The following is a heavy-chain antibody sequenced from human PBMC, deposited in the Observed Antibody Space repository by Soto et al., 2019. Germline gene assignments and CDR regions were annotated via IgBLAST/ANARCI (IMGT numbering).Heavy chain of an antibody. Sequence: VGSLRLSCVASVFTFNRYGIHCVRHSPGKWLEWVALISDDGSDKDYADSVKGRFTISRDNSKNTLYLQMNSLRPEDTAVYYCAKTLRFLELALDSSYGMHVWGQRTTVTLSS. CDR2: ISDDGSDK. J-gene: IGHJ6*02. D-gene: IGHD3-3*01. CDR1: VFTFNRYG. V-gene: IGHV3-30*18. CDR3: AKTLRFLELALDSSYGMHV.